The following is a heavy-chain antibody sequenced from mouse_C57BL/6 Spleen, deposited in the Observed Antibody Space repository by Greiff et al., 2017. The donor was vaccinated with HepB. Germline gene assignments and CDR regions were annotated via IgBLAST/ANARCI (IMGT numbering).Heavy chain of an antibody. J-gene: IGHJ3*01. D-gene: IGHD1-1*01. CDR2: INPNNGGT. V-gene: IGHV1-22*01. CDR3: AREGGLLRYWLAY. CDR1: GYTFTDYN. Sequence: EVQLQQSGPELVKPGASVKMSCKASGYTFTDYNMHWVKQSHGKSLEWIGYINPNNGGTSYNQKFKGKATLTVNKSSSTAYMELRSLTSEDSAVYYCAREGGLLRYWLAYWGQGTLVTVSA.